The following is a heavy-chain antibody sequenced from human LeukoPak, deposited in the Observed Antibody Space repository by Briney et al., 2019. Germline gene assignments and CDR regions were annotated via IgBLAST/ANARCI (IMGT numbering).Heavy chain of an antibody. Sequence: SETLSLTCTVSGGSISSYYWSWIRQPPGKGLEWIGYIYYSGSTYYNPSLKSRVTISVDTSKNQFSLKLSSVTAADTAVYYCARAGYCSSTSCPIGKIDYWGQGTLVTVSS. CDR2: IYYSGST. V-gene: IGHV4-59*08. CDR3: ARAGYCSSTSCPIGKIDY. CDR1: GGSISSYY. J-gene: IGHJ4*02. D-gene: IGHD2-2*03.